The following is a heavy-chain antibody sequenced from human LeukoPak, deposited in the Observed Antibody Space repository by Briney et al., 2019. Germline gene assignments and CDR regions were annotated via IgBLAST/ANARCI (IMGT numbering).Heavy chain of an antibody. J-gene: IGHJ4*02. CDR3: VREDSWFFDY. CDR1: GFTFSSHA. D-gene: IGHD3-10*01. V-gene: IGHV3-30*04. CDR2: ISFEGKNK. Sequence: GGSLRLSCAASGFTFSSHAMHWVRQAPGRGLEWVAVISFEGKNKYYGDSVKGRLTISRDNSKNTLSLQMNSLRPEDTVVYYCVREDSWFFDYWGQGTLVTVSS.